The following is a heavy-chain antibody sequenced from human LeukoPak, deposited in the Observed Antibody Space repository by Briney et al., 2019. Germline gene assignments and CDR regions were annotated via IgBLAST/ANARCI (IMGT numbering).Heavy chain of an antibody. D-gene: IGHD3-16*01. CDR2: IYGTRST. J-gene: IGHJ4*02. CDR1: GYPLGKNYY. CDR3: ARYDSRGSASTRFDY. V-gene: IGHV4-38-2*01. Sequence: PSETLSLTCAVSGYPLGKNYYWGWIRQPPGKGLEWIGRIYGTRSTSYNPSLMNRVTMSVDTSRNHFSLQLPSVTAADTAVYYCARYDSRGSASTRFDYWGQGILVTISS.